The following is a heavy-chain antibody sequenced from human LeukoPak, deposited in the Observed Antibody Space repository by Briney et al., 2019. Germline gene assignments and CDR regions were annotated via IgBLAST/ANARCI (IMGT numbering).Heavy chain of an antibody. CDR3: AKGSTPPDYDLWSGPNDAFDI. D-gene: IGHD3-3*01. CDR1: GFTFSSYA. Sequence: GGSLRLSCAASGFTFSSYAMSWVRQAPGKGLEWVSAISGNGGSTYYADSVKGRFTISRDNSKNTLYLQMNSLRAEDTAVYYCAKGSTPPDYDLWSGPNDAFDIWGQGTMVTVSS. CDR2: ISGNGGST. V-gene: IGHV3-23*01. J-gene: IGHJ3*02.